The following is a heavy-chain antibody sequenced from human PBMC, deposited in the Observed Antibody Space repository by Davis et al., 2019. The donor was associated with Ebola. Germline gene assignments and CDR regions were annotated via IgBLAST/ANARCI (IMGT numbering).Heavy chain of an antibody. CDR1: GFTFSTYA. D-gene: IGHD2-2*02. Sequence: GESLKISCAASGFTFSTYAMSWVRQAPGKGLEWVSSFGGGGASTYYADSVRGRFTISRDNSKNMLYLQMSSLRADDTAIYYCAKASWGPAARPLLDSWGQGTLVTVSS. V-gene: IGHV3-23*01. J-gene: IGHJ4*02. CDR2: FGGGGAST. CDR3: AKASWGPAARPLLDS.